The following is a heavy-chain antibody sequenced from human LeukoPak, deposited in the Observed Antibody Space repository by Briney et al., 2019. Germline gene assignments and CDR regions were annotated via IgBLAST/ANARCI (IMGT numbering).Heavy chain of an antibody. Sequence: SQTLSLTCAISGDSVSNNDGAWNWIRQSPSRGLEWLGRTYYRSQWYNDYARSVMSRISVDPDTSKNPFSLQLRSVTPDDTAVYYCAGGYAFDVWGQGTTVIVSS. V-gene: IGHV6-1*01. CDR2: TYYRSQWYN. J-gene: IGHJ3*01. CDR1: GDSVSNNDGA. CDR3: AGGYAFDV.